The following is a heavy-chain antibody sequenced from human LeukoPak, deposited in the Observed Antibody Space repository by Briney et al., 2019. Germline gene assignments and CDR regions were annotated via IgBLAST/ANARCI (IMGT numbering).Heavy chain of an antibody. CDR1: GGSISSYY. D-gene: IGHD3-3*01. J-gene: IGHJ3*02. CDR3: ARERGDDFWSGYSGDAFDM. V-gene: IGHV4-59*12. CDR2: IYYSGST. Sequence: PSETLSLTCTVPGGSISSYYWSWVRQPPGKGLEWIGSIYYSGSTYYNPSRKSRVTISVDTSNSQFSLKLTDITAADTAGYYCARERGDDFWSGYSGDAFDMWGQGTMVTVSS.